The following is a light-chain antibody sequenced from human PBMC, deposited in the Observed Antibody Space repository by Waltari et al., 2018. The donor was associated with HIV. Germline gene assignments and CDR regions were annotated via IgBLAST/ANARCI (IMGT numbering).Light chain of an antibody. V-gene: IGKV1D-8*01. Sequence: VILMTQSPSLLSASTGDRVTISCRISQGLISDLDCNHQKPGNPPKLLIYAASTLQSVVPSRFSGSGSATDLPLIISCLQAEDSATYYRQQYYSLPWTFGQGTKVEIK. CDR2: AAS. CDR3: QQYYSLPWT. J-gene: IGKJ1*01. CDR1: QGLISD.